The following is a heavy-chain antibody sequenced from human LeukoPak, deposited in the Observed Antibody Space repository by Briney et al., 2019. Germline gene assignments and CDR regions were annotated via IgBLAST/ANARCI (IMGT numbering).Heavy chain of an antibody. CDR3: ARRGDYENYFDY. V-gene: IGHV3-21*01. CDR2: ISSSSSYI. CDR1: GFTFSSYS. D-gene: IGHD4-17*01. J-gene: IGHJ4*02. Sequence: PGGSLRLSCAASGFTFSSYSMNWVRQAPGKGLEWVSSISSSSSYIYYADSVKGRFTISRDNAKNSLYLQMNSLRGEDTAVYYCARRGDYENYFDYWGQGTLVTVSS.